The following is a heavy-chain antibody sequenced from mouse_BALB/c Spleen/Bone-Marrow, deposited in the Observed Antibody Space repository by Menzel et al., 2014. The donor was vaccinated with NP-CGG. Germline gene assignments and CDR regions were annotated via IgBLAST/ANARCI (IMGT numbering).Heavy chain of an antibody. V-gene: IGHV1-67*01. CDR3: ARWLQAMDY. D-gene: IGHD2-2*01. J-gene: IGHJ4*01. Sequence: VKLMESGPELVRPGVSVKISCKGSGYTFTDYAMHWVKQSHAKSLEWIGVISTYYSNTNYNQKFKGKATMTVDKSSSTAYMELARLTSEDSAIYYCARWLQAMDYWGQGTSVTVSS. CDR2: ISTYYSNT. CDR1: GYTFTDYA.